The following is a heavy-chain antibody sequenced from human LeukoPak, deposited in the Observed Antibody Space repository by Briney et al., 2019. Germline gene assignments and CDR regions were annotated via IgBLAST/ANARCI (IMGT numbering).Heavy chain of an antibody. J-gene: IGHJ4*02. V-gene: IGHV7-4-1*02. Sequence: GASVKVSCKASGYTFSSYDINWVRQATGQGLEWMGWINTNTGNPTYAQGFTGRFVFSLDTSVSTAYLQISSLKAEDTAVYYCARAREWELPTFDYWGQGTLVTVSS. CDR3: ARAREWELPTFDY. D-gene: IGHD1-26*01. CDR1: GYTFSSYD. CDR2: INTNTGNP.